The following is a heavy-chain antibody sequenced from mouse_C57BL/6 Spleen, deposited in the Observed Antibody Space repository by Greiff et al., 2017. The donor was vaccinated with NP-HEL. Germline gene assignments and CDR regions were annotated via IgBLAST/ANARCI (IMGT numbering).Heavy chain of an antibody. CDR1: GYTFTRYW. Sequence: QVQLQQPGAELVRPGSSVKLSCKASGYTFTRYWMHWVTQRPLHGLDWIANLDPSASATHSNQTFKDKATLLVDKYSRTAYMQRSSPTSEDSSVYYSAPIAGNYGAMDYWGKGTAVTGCS. J-gene: IGHJ4*01. V-gene: IGHV1-52*01. D-gene: IGHD2-1*01. CDR3: APIAGNYGAMDY. CDR2: LDPSASAT.